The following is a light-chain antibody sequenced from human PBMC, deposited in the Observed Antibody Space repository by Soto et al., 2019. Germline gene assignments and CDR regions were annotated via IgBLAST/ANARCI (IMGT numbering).Light chain of an antibody. CDR2: DAS. J-gene: IGKJ1*01. V-gene: IGKV3-11*01. CDR1: QSVSRY. CDR3: QQYGRSTGT. Sequence: EIRVTQSPAARRLAPEERARLSCRASQSVSRYLDWYQKKAGKTPRLVIYDASNRATGIPARFSGSGYGTDFTLTISSIQLEDFAMYYCQQYGRSTGTFGHGTQVDIK.